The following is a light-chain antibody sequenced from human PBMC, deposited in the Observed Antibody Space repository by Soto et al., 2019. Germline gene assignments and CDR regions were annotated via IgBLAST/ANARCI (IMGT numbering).Light chain of an antibody. J-gene: IGKJ5*01. Sequence: EIVLTQSPATLSLSPGERATLSCRASERIYSAYLGWYQQKPGQAPRLLIYGTSSRATGIPDRFSGSGSGTDFTLTISRLEPEDFAVYYCQQYGTSRHGTFGQGTRLEIK. CDR1: ERIYSAY. CDR2: GTS. V-gene: IGKV3-20*01. CDR3: QQYGTSRHGT.